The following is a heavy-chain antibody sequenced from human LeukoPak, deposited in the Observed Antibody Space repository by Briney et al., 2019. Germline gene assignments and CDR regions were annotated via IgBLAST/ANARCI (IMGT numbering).Heavy chain of an antibody. CDR2: ISAYNGNT. CDR1: GYTFTSYG. Sequence: AASVKVSCKASGYTFTSYGISWVRQAPGQGLEWMGWISAYNGNTNYAQKLQGRVTMTTDTSTSTAYMELRSLRSDDTAVYYCARGGGPVYCSSTSCHNANWFDPWGQGTLVTVSS. J-gene: IGHJ5*02. CDR3: ARGGGPVYCSSTSCHNANWFDP. V-gene: IGHV1-18*01. D-gene: IGHD2-2*02.